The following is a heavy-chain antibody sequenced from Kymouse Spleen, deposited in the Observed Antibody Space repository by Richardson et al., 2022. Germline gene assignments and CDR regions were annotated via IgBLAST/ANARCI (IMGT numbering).Heavy chain of an antibody. V-gene: IGHV5-51*01. CDR2: IYPGDSDT. CDR3: ARHDAGAAAGTKYYYYGMDV. D-gene: IGHD6-13*01. CDR1: GYSFTSYW. Sequence: EVQLVQSGAEVKKPGESLKISCKGSGYSFTSYWIGWVRQMPGKGLEWMGIIYPGDSDTRYSPSFQGQVTISADKSISTAYLQWSSLKASDTAMYYCARHDAGAAAGTKYYYYGMDVWGQGTTVTVSS. J-gene: IGHJ6*02.